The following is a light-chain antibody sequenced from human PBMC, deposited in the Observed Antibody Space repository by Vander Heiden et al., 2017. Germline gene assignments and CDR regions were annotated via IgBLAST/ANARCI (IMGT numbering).Light chain of an antibody. Sequence: DIQLTQSPSSLSASVGDRVTITCRASQNISNYLNWYQQEAGRAPKLLIYATSNLISGVPSRFSGRGSGTDFTLTISCLQPEDFASYYCQQSDSTPRTFGQGTKVDIK. V-gene: IGKV1-39*01. CDR2: ATS. J-gene: IGKJ1*01. CDR1: QNISNY. CDR3: QQSDSTPRT.